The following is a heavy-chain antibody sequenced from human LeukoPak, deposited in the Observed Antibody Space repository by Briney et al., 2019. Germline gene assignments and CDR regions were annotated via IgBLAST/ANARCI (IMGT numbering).Heavy chain of an antibody. D-gene: IGHD5-24*01. CDR1: GYTFTSYG. Sequence: ASVKVSCKASGYTFTSYGISWVRQAPGQGLEWMGWISAYNGNTNYAQKLQGRVTMTTDTSTSTAYMELRSLRSDDTAVYYCARRRDGYNYRYYYYYMDVWGKGTTVTISS. V-gene: IGHV1-18*01. CDR3: ARRRDGYNYRYYYYYMDV. CDR2: ISAYNGNT. J-gene: IGHJ6*03.